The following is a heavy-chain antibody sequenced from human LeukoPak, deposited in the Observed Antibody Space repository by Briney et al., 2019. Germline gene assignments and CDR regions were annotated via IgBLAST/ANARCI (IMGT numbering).Heavy chain of an antibody. CDR1: GFTISSYW. Sequence: GGSLRLSCAASGFTISSYWMSWVRQALGKGLEWVANIRQDGSEKYYVDSVKGRFTISRDNAKNSLYLQMNSLRSEDTAVYYCARDDALYNWNGGAFDYWGQGTLVTVSS. CDR3: ARDDALYNWNGGAFDY. D-gene: IGHD1-20*01. CDR2: IRQDGSEK. J-gene: IGHJ4*02. V-gene: IGHV3-7*01.